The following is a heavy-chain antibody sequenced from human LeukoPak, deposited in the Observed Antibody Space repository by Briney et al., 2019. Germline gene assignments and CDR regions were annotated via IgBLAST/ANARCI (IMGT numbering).Heavy chain of an antibody. J-gene: IGHJ6*02. D-gene: IGHD6-13*01. V-gene: IGHV3-23*01. CDR2: FSGTSTN. CDR1: GFTFSSYA. CDR3: AKVGSSMSFYYYYGMDV. Sequence: PGGSLRLSCAASGFTFSSYAMSWVRQAPGKGLEWVSTFSGTSTNSYADAVKGRFTISRDNSKDTLYLQMDSLRAEDTAVYYCAKVGSSMSFYYYYGMDVWGQGTTVTVSS.